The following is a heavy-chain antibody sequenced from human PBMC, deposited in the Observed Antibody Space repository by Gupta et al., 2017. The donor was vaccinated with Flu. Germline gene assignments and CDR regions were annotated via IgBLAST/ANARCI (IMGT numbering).Heavy chain of an antibody. Sequence: IRWVRQAPGQRLEWMGWINTDNGNKKYAQKYQGIVTISRDTSASIVYVDLSRLDAEDAAVYYCTRRLSWTRGDDVIDVWGQGTMVNVSS. J-gene: IGHJ3*01. D-gene: IGHD3-16*01. V-gene: IGHV1-3*04. CDR2: INTDNGNK. CDR3: TRRLSWTRGDDVIDV.